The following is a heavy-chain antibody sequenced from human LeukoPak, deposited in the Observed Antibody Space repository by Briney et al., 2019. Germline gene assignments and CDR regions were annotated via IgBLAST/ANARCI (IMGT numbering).Heavy chain of an antibody. J-gene: IGHJ3*02. CDR1: GGSISSSSYY. D-gene: IGHD3-10*01. Sequence: SETPSLTCTVSGGSISSSSYYWGWIRQPPGKGLEWIGSIYYSGSTYYNPSLKSRVTISVDTSKNQFSLKLSSVTAADTAVYYCARVSGRRAFDIWGQGTMVTVSS. CDR2: IYYSGST. CDR3: ARVSGRRAFDI. V-gene: IGHV4-39*07.